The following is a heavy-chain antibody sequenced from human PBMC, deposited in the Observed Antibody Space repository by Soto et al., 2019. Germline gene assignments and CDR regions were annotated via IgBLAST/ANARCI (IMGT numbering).Heavy chain of an antibody. D-gene: IGHD3-3*01. V-gene: IGHV3-48*01. CDR2: ISSSSSTI. CDR1: GFTFSSYS. J-gene: IGHJ6*03. Sequence: EVQLVESGGGLVQPGGSLRLSCAASGFTFSSYSMNWVRQAPGKGLEWVSYISSSSSTIYYADSVKGRFTISRDNAKNSLYLQMNSLRAEDTAVYYCARGGFLEWLASYYYMDVWGKGTTVTVSS. CDR3: ARGGFLEWLASYYYMDV.